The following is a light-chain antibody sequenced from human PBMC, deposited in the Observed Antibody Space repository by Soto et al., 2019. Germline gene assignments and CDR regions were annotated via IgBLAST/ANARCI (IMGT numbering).Light chain of an antibody. J-gene: IGKJ3*01. CDR1: QTIGKY. CDR2: DAS. CDR3: QQSFSIPFT. V-gene: IGKV1-39*01. Sequence: DIQMTQSPSSLSATVGDRVTITCRPSQTIGKYFNWYQQEPGKAPKLLIYDASYLQSWVPSRFSGSASGTDFTLSISDLRPEDFATYYCQQSFSIPFTFGPGTRVDIK.